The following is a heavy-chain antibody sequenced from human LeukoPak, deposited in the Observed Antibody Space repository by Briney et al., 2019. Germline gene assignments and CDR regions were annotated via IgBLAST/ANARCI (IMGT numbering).Heavy chain of an antibody. J-gene: IGHJ6*03. CDR1: GGSFSGYY. CDR2: IYYSGST. Sequence: SETLSLTCAVSGGSFSGYYWSWIRQPPGKGLELIWYIYYSGSTNYNPSLKSRVTISVDTSKNQFSLKLSSVTAADTAVYYCARERGRSYGSVPYYYYYMDVWGKGTTVTVSS. D-gene: IGHD5-18*01. CDR3: ARERGRSYGSVPYYYYYMDV. V-gene: IGHV4-59*01.